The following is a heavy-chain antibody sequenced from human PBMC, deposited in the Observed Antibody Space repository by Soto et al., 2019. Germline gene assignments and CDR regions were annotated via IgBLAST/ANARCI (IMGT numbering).Heavy chain of an antibody. CDR1: GFTFSNYA. D-gene: IGHD3-10*01. V-gene: IGHV3-23*01. J-gene: IGHJ4*02. CDR3: AKRGKFGGFDY. CDR2: INGGGDSP. Sequence: VHLLESGGGLVHPGGSLRLSCTASGFTFSNYAMTCVRQGPGKGLQWVAGINGGGDSPHYADSVKGRFIISRDNSNNTLVLQMRRLRVDDAALYYCAKRGKFGGFDYWGQGTLLTVSS.